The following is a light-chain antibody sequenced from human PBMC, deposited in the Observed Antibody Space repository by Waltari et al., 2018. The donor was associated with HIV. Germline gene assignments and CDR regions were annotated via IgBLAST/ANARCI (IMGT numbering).Light chain of an antibody. CDR1: SSDVGGYNY. V-gene: IGLV2-11*01. CDR2: DLT. J-gene: IGLJ2*01. CDR3: CSFAGSYTWL. Sequence: QSALTQPRSVSGSPGQSVTISCTGTSSDVGGYNYVSWYQQLPGKAPKLMIYDLTERPSGVPDLVSGSKSGNTASLTISGLQAEDEADYYCCSFAGSYTWLFGGGTKLTVL.